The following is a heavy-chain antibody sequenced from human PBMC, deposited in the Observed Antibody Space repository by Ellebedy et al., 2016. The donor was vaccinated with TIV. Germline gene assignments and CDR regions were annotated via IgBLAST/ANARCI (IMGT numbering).Heavy chain of an antibody. J-gene: IGHJ5*02. CDR2: ISGSSGHT. CDR3: AKGAYLNWFDP. V-gene: IGHV3-23*01. CDR1: GFTFSSYA. Sequence: GESLKISCAASGFTFSSYAMSWVRQAPGMGLEWVSAISGSSGHTYYADSVKGRFTISRDNSKNTLYLQMNSLIADDTAIYYCAKGAYLNWFDPWGQGTLVTVSS.